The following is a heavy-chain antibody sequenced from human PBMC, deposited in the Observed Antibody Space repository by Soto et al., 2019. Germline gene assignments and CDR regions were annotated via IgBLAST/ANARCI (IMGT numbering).Heavy chain of an antibody. CDR3: ARDRILAMDV. V-gene: IGHV3-74*01. Sequence: PGGSLRLSCAASGFAFSSYWMHWVRQAPGKGLVWVSRIISDGSTTSYADSVKGRFTISRDNAKNTLYLQMNSLRAEDTAVYYCARDRILAMDVWGKGTTVTVSS. CDR1: GFAFSSYW. D-gene: IGHD2-15*01. J-gene: IGHJ6*03. CDR2: IISDGSTT.